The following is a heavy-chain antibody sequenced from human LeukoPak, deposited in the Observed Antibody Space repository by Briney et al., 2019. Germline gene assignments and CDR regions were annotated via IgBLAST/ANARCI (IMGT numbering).Heavy chain of an antibody. CDR1: GFTFRNYW. Sequence: GGSLRLSCAASGFTFRNYWMSWVRQAPGKGLEWVANINKEGNEKYYVDSVKGRFTISRDNTKNSLFLQMNSLRAEDTAVYYCVVTRTRGDHWGQGTLVTVSS. V-gene: IGHV3-7*03. J-gene: IGHJ4*02. CDR3: VVTRTRGDH. D-gene: IGHD4-23*01. CDR2: INKEGNEK.